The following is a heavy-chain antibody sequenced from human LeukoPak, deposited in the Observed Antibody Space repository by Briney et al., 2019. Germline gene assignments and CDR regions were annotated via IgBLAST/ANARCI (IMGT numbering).Heavy chain of an antibody. CDR1: GFTFSDYY. CDR2: ISSSGSTI. CDR3: ARGIYDFWSGYSFDY. D-gene: IGHD3-3*01. J-gene: IGHJ4*02. V-gene: IGHV3-11*01. Sequence: PGGSLRLSCAASGFTFSDYYMSWIRQAPGKGLEWVSYISSSGSTIYYADSVKGRFTISRDNVKNSLYLQMNSLRAEDTAVYYCARGIYDFWSGYSFDYWGQGTLVTVSS.